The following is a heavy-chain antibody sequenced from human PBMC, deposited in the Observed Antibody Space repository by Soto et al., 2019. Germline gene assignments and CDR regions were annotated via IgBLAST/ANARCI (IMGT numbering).Heavy chain of an antibody. D-gene: IGHD4-17*01. CDR2: ISGDSNTI. V-gene: IGHV3-48*01. CDR3: ARNGGHDY. CDR1: GFTFSNYK. J-gene: IGHJ4*02. Sequence: EVQLVESGGGLVQPGGSLRLSCAASGFTFSNYKMNWVRQAPGKGLEWISYISGDSNTIYYADSVKGRFTISRDNAKNPLYLQMHSLRAEDTAVYYCARNGGHDYWGQGTLLTVSS.